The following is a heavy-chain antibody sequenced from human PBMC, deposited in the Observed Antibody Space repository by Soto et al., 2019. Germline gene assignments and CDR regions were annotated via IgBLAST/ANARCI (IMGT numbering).Heavy chain of an antibody. CDR2: TYYRSKWYN. CDR3: ARARPGASGWGGDYFGMDV. J-gene: IGHJ6*02. V-gene: IGHV6-1*01. D-gene: IGHD6-19*01. CDR1: GDSVSSNSAA. Sequence: SQTLSLTCAISGDSVSSNSAAWNWIRQSPSRGLEWLGRTYYRSKWYNDYAVSVKSRITIDPDTSKNQFSLQLNSVTPEDTAVYYCARARPGASGWGGDYFGMDVWGQGTTVTVSS.